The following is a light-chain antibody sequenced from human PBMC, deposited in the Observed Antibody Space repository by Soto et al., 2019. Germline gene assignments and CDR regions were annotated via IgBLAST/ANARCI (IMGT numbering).Light chain of an antibody. Sequence: DIVMTQSPLSLPVTPGEPASISCRSSQSLLHSNGYNYLDWYLQKPGQSPQLLIYLGSNRASGVPDRFGGSGSGTDFTLKISRVEAEDVGVYYCMQALQTPITFGRGTRLEIK. CDR1: QSLLHSNGYNY. J-gene: IGKJ5*01. CDR2: LGS. V-gene: IGKV2-28*01. CDR3: MQALQTPIT.